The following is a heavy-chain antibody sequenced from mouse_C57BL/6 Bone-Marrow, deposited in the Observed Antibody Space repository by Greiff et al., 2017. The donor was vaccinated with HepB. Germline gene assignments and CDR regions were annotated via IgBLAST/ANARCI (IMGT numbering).Heavy chain of an antibody. CDR3: TYTSSYYGSSPFAY. CDR1: GFNIKDYY. CDR2: IDPEDGDT. J-gene: IGHJ3*01. D-gene: IGHD1-1*01. Sequence: VQLQQSGAELVRPGASVKLSCTASGFNIKDYYMHWVKQRPEQGLEWIGRIDPEDGDTEYDPKFQGKATMTADTSSNTAYLQLSSLTSEDTAVYYYTYTSSYYGSSPFAYWGQGTLVTVSA. V-gene: IGHV14-1*01.